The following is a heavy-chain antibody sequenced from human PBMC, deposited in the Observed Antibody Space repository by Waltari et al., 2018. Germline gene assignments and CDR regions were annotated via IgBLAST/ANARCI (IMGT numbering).Heavy chain of an antibody. J-gene: IGHJ3*02. CDR3: AGGGGFLCDI. CDR2: IKQDGIEI. V-gene: IGHV3-7*01. CDR1: GFTFSSLW. D-gene: IGHD3-3*01. Sequence: EVQLVESGGGLVQPGGSLRLSCAVSGFTFSSLWMSWFRQAPGKGLEWVANIKQDGIEIYYVDSVKGRFTISRDNAKNSLYLQMNSLTTEDTAVYYWAGGGGFLCDIWGQGTLVTVSS.